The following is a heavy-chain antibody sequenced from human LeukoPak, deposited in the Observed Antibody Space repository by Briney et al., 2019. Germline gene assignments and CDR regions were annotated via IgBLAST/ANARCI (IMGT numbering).Heavy chain of an antibody. CDR1: GYTFTIYG. D-gene: IGHD5-18*01. CDR2: ISAYNGNT. CDR3: ARDGVRQDTAMVGNWFDP. Sequence: ASVKVSCKASGYTFTIYGISWVRQAPGQGLEWMGWISAYNGNTNYAQKLQGRVTMTRDMSTSTVYMELSSLRSEDTAVYYCARDGVRQDTAMVGNWFDPWGQGTLVTVSS. J-gene: IGHJ5*02. V-gene: IGHV1-18*01.